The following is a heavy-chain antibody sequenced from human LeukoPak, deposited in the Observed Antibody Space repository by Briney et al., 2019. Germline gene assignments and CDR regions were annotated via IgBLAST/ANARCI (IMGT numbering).Heavy chain of an antibody. CDR1: GFTFGSYA. CDR3: AKVPPPASIAAAAYYFDY. V-gene: IGHV3-23*01. D-gene: IGHD6-13*01. J-gene: IGHJ4*02. CDR2: ISGSGGST. Sequence: WGSLRLSCAASGFTFGSYAMSWVRQAPGKGLEWVSAISGSGGSTYYADSVKGRFTISRDNSKNTLYLQMNSLRAEDTAVYYCAKVPPPASIAAAAYYFDYWGQGTLVTVSS.